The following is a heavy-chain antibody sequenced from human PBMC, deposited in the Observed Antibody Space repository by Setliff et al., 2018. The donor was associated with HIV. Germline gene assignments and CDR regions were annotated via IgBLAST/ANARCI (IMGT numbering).Heavy chain of an antibody. J-gene: IGHJ6*03. Sequence: GGSLRLSCATSGFTFSNYGMHWVRQAPGKGLEWVAFIRHDGSYAYHADSVKGRFTMSRDNSKNTVSLEMNSLRVEDTGVYYCAKGRRPVDLVSTSIRYYFYMGVWGKGTTVTVSS. D-gene: IGHD5-12*01. CDR2: IRHDGSYA. CDR1: GFTFSNYG. V-gene: IGHV3-30*02. CDR3: AKGRRPVDLVSTSIRYYFYMGV.